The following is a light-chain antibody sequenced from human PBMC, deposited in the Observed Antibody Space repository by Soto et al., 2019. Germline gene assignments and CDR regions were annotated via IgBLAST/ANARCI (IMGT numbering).Light chain of an antibody. CDR1: QSVAGD. V-gene: IGKV3-15*01. Sequence: EIVLTQSPVTLSVSPGEGATLSCRASQSVAGDLAWFQQTPGQVPRLLIYGASTRATGVPARFRGSGSGTDFTLTISSLESGDFAVYYCKQYNNWPLTFGGGTNVEIK. J-gene: IGKJ4*01. CDR2: GAS. CDR3: KQYNNWPLT.